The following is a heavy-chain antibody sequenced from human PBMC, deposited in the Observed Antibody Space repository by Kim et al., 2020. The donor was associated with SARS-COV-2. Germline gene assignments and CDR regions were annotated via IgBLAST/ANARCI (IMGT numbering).Heavy chain of an antibody. J-gene: IGHJ5*02. CDR2: INHSGST. V-gene: IGHV4-34*01. D-gene: IGHD3-22*01. CDR3: ARVRRYYDSSGRRWFDP. CDR1: GGSFSGYY. Sequence: SETLSLTCAVYGGSFSGYYWSWFRQPPGKGLEWIGEINHSGSTNYNPSLKSRVTISVDTSKNQFSLKLSSVTAADTAVYYCARVRRYYDSSGRRWFDPWG.